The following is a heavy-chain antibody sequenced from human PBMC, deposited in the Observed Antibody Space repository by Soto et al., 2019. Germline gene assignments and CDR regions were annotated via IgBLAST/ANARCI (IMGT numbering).Heavy chain of an antibody. CDR3: VGDQLRRDFWSGYSYLNY. CDR1: GGSISSYY. V-gene: IGHV4-59*01. J-gene: IGHJ4*02. Sequence: SETLSPTCTVSGGSISSYYWSWIRQPPGKGLEWIGYIYYSGSTNYNPSLKSRVTISIDTSKNQFSLKLSSVTAADTAVYYCVGDQLRRDFWSGYSYLNYWGQGTPVTVS. D-gene: IGHD3-3*01. CDR2: IYYSGST.